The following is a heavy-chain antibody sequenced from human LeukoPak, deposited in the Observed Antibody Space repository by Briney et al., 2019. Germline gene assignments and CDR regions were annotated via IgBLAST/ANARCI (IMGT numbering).Heavy chain of an antibody. CDR1: GGSISSYY. J-gene: IGHJ3*02. Sequence: SETLSLTCTVSGGSISSYYWSWIRQPAGKGLEWIGYIYHSGSTYYNPSLKSRVTISVDRSKNQFSLKLSSVTAADTAVYYCARAGWYGGDAFDIWGQGTMVTVSS. V-gene: IGHV4-59*12. CDR3: ARAGWYGGDAFDI. CDR2: IYHSGST. D-gene: IGHD4-23*01.